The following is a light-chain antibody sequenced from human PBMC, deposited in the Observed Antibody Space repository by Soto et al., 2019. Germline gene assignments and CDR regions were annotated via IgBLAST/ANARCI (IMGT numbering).Light chain of an antibody. CDR3: QQYGSSLRT. CDR1: QSVSSSY. Sequence: EVVLTQSPGTLSLSPGERATLSCRAIQSVSSSYLAWYQQKPVQAPRLLIYGASSRATGIPDRFSGSGSGTDFTLTISRLEPEDFAVYYCQQYGSSLRTFGQGTKV. CDR2: GAS. J-gene: IGKJ1*01. V-gene: IGKV3-20*01.